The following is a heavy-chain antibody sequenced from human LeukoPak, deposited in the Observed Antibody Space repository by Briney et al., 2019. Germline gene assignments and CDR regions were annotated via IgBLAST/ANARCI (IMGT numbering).Heavy chain of an antibody. CDR3: AYHSSSWYGGAFDI. J-gene: IGHJ3*02. Sequence: GASVKVSCKASGYTFTSYGISLVRQAPGQGLEWMGWISAYNGNTNYAQKLQGRVTMTTDTSTSTAYMELRSLGSDDTAVYYCAYHSSSWYGGAFDIWGQGTMVTVSS. D-gene: IGHD6-13*01. CDR1: GYTFTSYG. V-gene: IGHV1-18*01. CDR2: ISAYNGNT.